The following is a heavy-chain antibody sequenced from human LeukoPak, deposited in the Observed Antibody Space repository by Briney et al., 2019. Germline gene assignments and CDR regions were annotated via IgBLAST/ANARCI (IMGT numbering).Heavy chain of an antibody. CDR1: GGSISSGGYY. V-gene: IGHV4-30-2*01. Sequence: SQTLSLTCAVSGGSISSGGYYWSWIRQPPGKGLEWIGEINHSGSTNYNPSLKSRVTISVDTSKNQFSLKLSSVTAADTAVYYCARKPYYYGSGSYYFDYWGQGTLVTVSS. CDR3: ARKPYYYGSGSYYFDY. CDR2: INHSGST. J-gene: IGHJ4*02. D-gene: IGHD3-10*01.